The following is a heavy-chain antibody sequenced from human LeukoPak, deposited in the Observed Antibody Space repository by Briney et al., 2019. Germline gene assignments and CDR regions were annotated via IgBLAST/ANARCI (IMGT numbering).Heavy chain of an antibody. J-gene: IGHJ4*02. D-gene: IGHD6-19*01. CDR2: ISGSGGST. CDR3: AKAIAVADKENDY. V-gene: IGHV3-23*01. CDR1: GFTLSSYA. Sequence: GGSLRLSCAASGFTLSSYAMSWVRQAPGKGLEWVSAISGSGGSTYYADSVKGRFTISRDNSKNTLYLQMNSLRAEDTAVYYCAKAIAVADKENDYWGQGTLVTVSS.